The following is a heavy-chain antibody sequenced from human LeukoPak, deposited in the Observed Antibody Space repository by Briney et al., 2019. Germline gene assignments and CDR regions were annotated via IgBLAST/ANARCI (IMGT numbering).Heavy chain of an antibody. V-gene: IGHV3-30*02. CDR1: GYTFSSYG. CDR2: IRYDWSNK. CDR3: AKDRRPNAYSSRWLDY. Sequence: GGSPRLFCAPSGYTFSSYGMHWVRQAPGKGLEWLAFIRYDWSNKYYGDSVKRRFNISRHNSKNTLYLQMNGMRDEDTAVYYCAKDRRPNAYSSRWLDYWGEGTLVSVSS. D-gene: IGHD6-13*01. J-gene: IGHJ4*02.